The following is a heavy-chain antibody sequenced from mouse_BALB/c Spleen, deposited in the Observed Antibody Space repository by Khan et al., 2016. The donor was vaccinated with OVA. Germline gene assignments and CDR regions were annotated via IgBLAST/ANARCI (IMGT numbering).Heavy chain of an antibody. J-gene: IGHJ1*01. Sequence: QVTLKESGPGILQPSQTLSLTCSFTGFSLSSSGMGVSWIRQSSGKGLEWLAHIYWDDDKRFNPSLKSRLTISKDTSRNQVFLKITSVDTADTATYYCAQNYGGSYGHWYFDVWGAGTTVTVSS. V-gene: IGHV8-12*01. CDR2: IYWDDDK. D-gene: IGHD1-1*01. CDR1: GFSLSSSGMG. CDR3: AQNYGGSYGHWYFDV.